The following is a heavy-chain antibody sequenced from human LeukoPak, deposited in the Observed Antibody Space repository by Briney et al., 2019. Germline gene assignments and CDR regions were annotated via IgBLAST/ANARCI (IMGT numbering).Heavy chain of an antibody. Sequence: GGSLRLSCAASGFTVSSNYMSWVRQAPGKGLEWVSVIYSGGSTYYADSVKGRFTISRDNSKNTLYLQMNSLRAEDTAVYYCVRAGYYYDSSGYQNDDGAYYFDYWGQGTLVTVSS. J-gene: IGHJ4*02. D-gene: IGHD3-22*01. CDR3: VRAGYYYDSSGYQNDDGAYYFDY. CDR2: IYSGGST. CDR1: GFTVSSNY. V-gene: IGHV3-53*01.